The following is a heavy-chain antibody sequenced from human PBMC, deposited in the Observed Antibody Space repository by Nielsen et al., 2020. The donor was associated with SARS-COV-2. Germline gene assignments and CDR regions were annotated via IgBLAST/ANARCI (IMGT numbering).Heavy chain of an antibody. Sequence: GGSLRLPCVVSGFNFRGYWMTWVRQAPGKGLEWVGNIKLDGSEKYYVDSVKGRFTISRDNARNTLYLQMNSLRVEDTAVYYCARVGSYGDPEYLDYWGQGALVTVSS. CDR1: GFNFRGYW. CDR3: ARVGSYGDPEYLDY. CDR2: IKLDGSEK. J-gene: IGHJ4*02. D-gene: IGHD4/OR15-4a*01. V-gene: IGHV3-7*01.